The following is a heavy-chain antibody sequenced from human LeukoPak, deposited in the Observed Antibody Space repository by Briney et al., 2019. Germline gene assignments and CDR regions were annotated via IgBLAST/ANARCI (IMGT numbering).Heavy chain of an antibody. CDR3: ARGEAYLPHNT. V-gene: IGHV4-31*03. D-gene: IGHD2-21*01. J-gene: IGHJ5*02. Sequence: SETLSLTCTVSGGSISSGGYYWSWLRQHPGKGREWIGYIYYSGSTYYNPSPKSRVTITVATSKNQLTLKLSSVTAADTAVYYCARGEAYLPHNTWGQGTLVTVSS. CDR1: GGSISSGGYY. CDR2: IYYSGST.